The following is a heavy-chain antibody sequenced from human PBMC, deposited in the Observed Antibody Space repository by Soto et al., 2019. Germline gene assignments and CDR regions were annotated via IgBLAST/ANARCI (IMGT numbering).Heavy chain of an antibody. Sequence: EVQLVESGGGLVQPGGSLRLSYAASGFTFSSHDMSWVRQAPGQGLEWVSYISSTSRARYYADSVKGRFTISRDNAKNSLYLQLNSLRPEDTAVYYCARDDATMARNSGMDVWGQGTTVTVSS. CDR2: ISSTSRAR. J-gene: IGHJ6*02. CDR1: GFTFSSHD. D-gene: IGHD5-18*01. CDR3: ARDDATMARNSGMDV. V-gene: IGHV3-48*01.